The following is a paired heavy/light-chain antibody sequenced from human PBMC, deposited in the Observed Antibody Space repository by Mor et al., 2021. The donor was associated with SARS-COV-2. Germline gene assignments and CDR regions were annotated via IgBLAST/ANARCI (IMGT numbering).Heavy chain of an antibody. D-gene: IGHD3-22*01. V-gene: IGHV3-73*02. CDR2: IRTKAYSYAT. CDR1: GFTFSGSA. Sequence: EVQLVESGGGLVQPGGSLKLSCAASGFTFSGSAMHWVRQASGKGLEWVGRIRTKAYSYATAYAVSLKGRFTISRDDSKNTAYLQMNSLKTEDTAVYYCTNTYFYDSSDYSDWTWGQGTQVTVAS. J-gene: IGHJ5*02. CDR3: TNTYFYDSSDYSDWT.
Light chain of an antibody. CDR2: KNN. V-gene: IGLV1-47*01. CDR3: VVWDDSLSGPV. CDR1: SSNIGSHS. J-gene: IGLJ3*02. Sequence: QSVLTQSPSASGTPGQRVTISCSGSSSNIGSHSVYWYQQAPGTAPKLLIYKNNQRPSGVPDRFSGSKSGTSASLVISGLRSEDEADYYCVVWDDSLSGPVFGGGTKLTVL.